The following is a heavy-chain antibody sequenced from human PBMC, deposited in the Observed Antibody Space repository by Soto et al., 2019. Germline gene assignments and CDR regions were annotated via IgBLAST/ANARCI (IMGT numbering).Heavy chain of an antibody. CDR1: GDTFTSYY. V-gene: IGHV1-46*01. J-gene: IGHJ5*02. D-gene: IGHD3-16*01. CDR2: INPNGGSI. Sequence: ASVKVSCKAPGDTFTSYYMHWVRQAPGHGLEWMGVINPNGGSIRFAQKFQGRVTMTRDTSRSTVYMGLRGLTSEDTAVYYCARSSGGGYGIIIEGTNRFGPWGQGTLVTVSS. CDR3: ARSSGGGYGIIIEGTNRFGP.